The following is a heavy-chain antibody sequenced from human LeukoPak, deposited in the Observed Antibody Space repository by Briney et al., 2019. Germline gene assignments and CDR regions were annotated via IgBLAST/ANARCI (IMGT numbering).Heavy chain of an antibody. CDR2: ISSTSSNM. CDR3: ARVTLTGYYAFDY. D-gene: IGHD3-9*01. Sequence: GGSLRLSCAASGFTFSSYNMNWVRQAPGKGLEWVSSISSTSSNMYYADSLKGRFTISRDNAKQSLYLQMNSLRAEDTAVYYCARVTLTGYYAFDYWGQGTLVTVSS. J-gene: IGHJ4*02. CDR1: GFTFSSYN. V-gene: IGHV3-21*01.